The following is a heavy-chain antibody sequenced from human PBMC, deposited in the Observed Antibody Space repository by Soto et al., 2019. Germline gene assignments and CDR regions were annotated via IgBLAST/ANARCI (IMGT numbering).Heavy chain of an antibody. J-gene: IGHJ4*02. V-gene: IGHV3-48*02. D-gene: IGHD6-19*01. CDR3: ARSVEGQFDY. CDR1: GFTFSVYS. Sequence: EVQLVESGGDLVQREGSLRLSCVASGFTFSVYSMNWVRQAPGKGLEWFSYITSDTKTIKYADSVKGRFTISRDNAKNSVYLQMNSLRDEDTAVYYCARSVEGQFDYWGQGTVFTVSS. CDR2: ITSDTKTI.